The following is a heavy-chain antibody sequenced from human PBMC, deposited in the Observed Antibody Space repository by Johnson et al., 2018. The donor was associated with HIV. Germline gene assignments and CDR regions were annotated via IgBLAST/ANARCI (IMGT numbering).Heavy chain of an antibody. D-gene: IGHD3-22*01. CDR1: GFNVSSNY. CDR2: IRYDGDIT. V-gene: IGHV3-30*02. J-gene: IGHJ3*02. Sequence: QVQLVESGGGLVQPGGSLRLSCAASGFNVSSNYMSWVRQAPGKGLEWVAFIRYDGDITYYVDSVKGRFTSSRDNSKNTLYLQMNSLRTEDTAMYYCAKGQSSGYPKDAFDIWGRGTIVTISS. CDR3: AKGQSSGYPKDAFDI.